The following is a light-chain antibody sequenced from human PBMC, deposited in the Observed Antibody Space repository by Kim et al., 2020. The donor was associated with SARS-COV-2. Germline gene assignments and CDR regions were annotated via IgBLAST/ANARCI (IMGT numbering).Light chain of an antibody. CDR1: NIGTKN. Sequence: VALGQTARITCGGNNIGTKNVHWYQQKQGQAPVLVIYRDSNRPSGIPERFSGSNSGNTATLTISRAQAGDEADYYCQVWDSSTYVFGTGTKVTVL. J-gene: IGLJ1*01. CDR2: RDS. V-gene: IGLV3-9*01. CDR3: QVWDSSTYV.